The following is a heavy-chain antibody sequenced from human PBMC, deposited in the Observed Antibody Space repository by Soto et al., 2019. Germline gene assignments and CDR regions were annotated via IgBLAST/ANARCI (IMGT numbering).Heavy chain of an antibody. Sequence: GGSLRLSCVTSGLTFSNYWLSWVRQAPGKGLEWVANINQAGNKKYYADSVKGRFTISRDNAKNSLYLQMNSLKAEDTAVYYCARGRGSGRYWGQGTLVTVS. V-gene: IGHV3-7*05. CDR2: INQAGNKK. CDR3: ARGRGSGRY. D-gene: IGHD2-8*02. J-gene: IGHJ4*02. CDR1: GLTFSNYW.